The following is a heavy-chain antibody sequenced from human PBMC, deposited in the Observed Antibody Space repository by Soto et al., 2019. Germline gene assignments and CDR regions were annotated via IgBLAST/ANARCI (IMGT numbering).Heavy chain of an antibody. Sequence: GGSLRLSCAASGFTFSSYGMHWVRQAPGKGLEWVAVISYDGSNRYYADSVKGRFTISRDNSKNTLYLQMNSLRAEDTAVYYCAKDYWMPLFKVRGLYYYYGMDVWGQGTTVTVSS. J-gene: IGHJ6*02. CDR2: ISYDGSNR. D-gene: IGHD3-10*01. CDR1: GFTFSSYG. CDR3: AKDYWMPLFKVRGLYYYYGMDV. V-gene: IGHV3-30*18.